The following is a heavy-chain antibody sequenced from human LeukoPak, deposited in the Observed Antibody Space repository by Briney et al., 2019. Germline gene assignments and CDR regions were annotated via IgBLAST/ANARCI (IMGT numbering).Heavy chain of an antibody. V-gene: IGHV3-30-3*01. D-gene: IGHD3-22*01. CDR3: ARVLDSGHWHMGL. J-gene: IGHJ4*02. CDR1: GFGFSSYA. CDR2: ISYDGNNK. Sequence: PGGSLRLSCAASGFGFSSYALHWVRQAPGKGLEWVAVISYDGNNKYYADSVKGRFTISRDNSKNTLYLQMNSLRAGDMAVYYCARVLDSGHWHMGLWGQGTLVTVSS.